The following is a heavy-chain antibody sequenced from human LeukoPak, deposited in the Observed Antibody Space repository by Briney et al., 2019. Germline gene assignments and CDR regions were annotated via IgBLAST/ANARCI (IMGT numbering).Heavy chain of an antibody. V-gene: IGHV3-23*01. CDR2: ISGSGGTT. Sequence: GGSLRLSCAASGLTFSTYAMSWVRQAPGKGLEWVSSISGSGGTTYYADSVKGRFTISRDNAKSSLSLQMNSLRVEDTAVYYCARDKVTYWGQGILVTVSS. CDR1: GLTFSTYA. J-gene: IGHJ4*02. CDR3: ARDKVTY.